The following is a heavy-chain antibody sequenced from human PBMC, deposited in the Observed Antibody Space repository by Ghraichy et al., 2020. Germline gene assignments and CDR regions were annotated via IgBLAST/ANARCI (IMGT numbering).Heavy chain of an antibody. Sequence: GGSLRLSCAASGFTFSSYAMNWVRQAPGKGLEWVSTISASGGSTSYADSVKGRFTISRDNSKYTLSLQMNSLRAEDTAIYYCAKRGVGATYYGLDVWGQGTTVTVSS. CDR3: AKRGVGATYYGLDV. CDR2: ISASGGST. J-gene: IGHJ6*02. V-gene: IGHV3-23*01. CDR1: GFTFSSYA. D-gene: IGHD1-26*01.